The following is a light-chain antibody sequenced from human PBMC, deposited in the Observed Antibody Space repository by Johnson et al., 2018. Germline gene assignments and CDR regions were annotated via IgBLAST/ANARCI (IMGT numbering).Light chain of an antibody. J-gene: IGLJ1*01. CDR1: SSNIGNNY. CDR2: ENN. CDR3: GTWDSSLRAGNF. Sequence: QSVLTQPPSVSAAPGQKVTISCSGSSSNIGNNYVSWYQQLPGTAPKLLIYENNKRPSGIPDRFSGAKSGPSATLGSTGLQTGDEADYYCGTWDSSLRAGNFFVTGTKVTVL. V-gene: IGLV1-51*02.